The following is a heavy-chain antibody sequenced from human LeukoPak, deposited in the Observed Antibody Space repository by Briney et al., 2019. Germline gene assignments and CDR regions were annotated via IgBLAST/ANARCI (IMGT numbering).Heavy chain of an antibody. CDR1: GFTVSSNY. V-gene: IGHV3-53*01. CDR3: TRNWGSDNWFDP. D-gene: IGHD7-27*01. CDR2: IYSGGST. Sequence: GSLRLSCAVSGFTVSSNYMTWVRQAPGKGLEWVSVIYSGGSTYYADSVKGRFTISRDNSKNTLYLQMNSLRAEDTAVYYCTRNWGSDNWFDPWGQGTLVTVSS. J-gene: IGHJ5*02.